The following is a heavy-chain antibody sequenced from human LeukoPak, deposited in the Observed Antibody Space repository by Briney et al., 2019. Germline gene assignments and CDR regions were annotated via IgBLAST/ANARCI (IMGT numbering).Heavy chain of an antibody. Sequence: GGSLRLSCAASGFTFSSYWMSWVRQAPGKGLEWVANIKQDGSEKYYVDSVKGRFTISRDNAKNSLYLQMNSLKVEDTAVYHCANDLPGRVGFDLWGQGTLVTVSS. D-gene: IGHD3-10*01. J-gene: IGHJ3*01. CDR3: ANDLPGRVGFDL. V-gene: IGHV3-7*03. CDR1: GFTFSSYW. CDR2: IKQDGSEK.